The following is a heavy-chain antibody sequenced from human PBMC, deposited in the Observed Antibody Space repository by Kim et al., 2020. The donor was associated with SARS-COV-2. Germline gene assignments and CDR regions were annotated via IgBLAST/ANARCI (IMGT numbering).Heavy chain of an antibody. V-gene: IGHV3-30*04. CDR1: GFTFSSYA. Sequence: GGSLRLSCVASGFTFSSYAMHWVRQAPGKGLEWVAVISYDGINKFYADSVKGRFTISRDKSKNTLYLQMNSLRAEDTAVYYCARVCCSGSECYSAGFDI. CDR3: ARVCCSGSECYSAGFDI. D-gene: IGHD1-26*01. J-gene: IGHJ3*02. CDR2: ISYDGINK.